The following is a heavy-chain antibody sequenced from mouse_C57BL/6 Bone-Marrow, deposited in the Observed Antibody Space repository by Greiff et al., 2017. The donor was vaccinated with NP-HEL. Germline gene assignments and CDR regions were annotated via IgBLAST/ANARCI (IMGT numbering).Heavy chain of an antibody. CDR1: GFSLTSYG. D-gene: IGHD1-1*01. J-gene: IGHJ3*01. CDR3: AREGDYYGSSYSY. Sequence: QVQLQQSGPGLVQPSQSLSITCTVSGFSLTSYGVRWVRQSPGKGLEWLGVIWSGGSTDYNAAFISRLSISKDNSKSQVFFKMNSLQAYDTAIYYCAREGDYYGSSYSYWGQGTLVTVSA. V-gene: IGHV2-2*01. CDR2: IWSGGST.